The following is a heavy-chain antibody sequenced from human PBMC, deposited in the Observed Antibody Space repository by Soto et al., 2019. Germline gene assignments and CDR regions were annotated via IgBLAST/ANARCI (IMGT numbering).Heavy chain of an antibody. CDR2: IYYSGST. CDR3: ARGYYDKAFDI. J-gene: IGHJ3*02. D-gene: IGHD3-22*01. Sequence: SETLSLTCTVSGGSISSGDYYWSWIRQPPGKGLEWIGYIYYSGSTYYNPSLKSRVTISVDTAKNQFALKLGSVTAADTAVYYCARGYYDKAFDIWGQGTMVTVSS. CDR1: GGSISSGDYY. V-gene: IGHV4-30-4*01.